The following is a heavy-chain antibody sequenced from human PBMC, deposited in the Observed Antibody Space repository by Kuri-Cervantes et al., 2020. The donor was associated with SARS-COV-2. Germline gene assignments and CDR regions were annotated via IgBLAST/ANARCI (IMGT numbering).Heavy chain of an antibody. D-gene: IGHD3-22*01. CDR2: IDPSDSYT. Sequence: KVSCKGSGYSFTSYWISWVRQMPGKGLEWMGRIDPSDSYTNYSPSFQGHVTISADKSISTAYLQWSSLKASDTAMYYCARHDYDSSGYYXVYYGMDVWGQGTTVTVSS. CDR1: GYSFTSYW. CDR3: ARHDYDSSGYYXVYYGMDV. V-gene: IGHV5-10-1*01. J-gene: IGHJ6*02.